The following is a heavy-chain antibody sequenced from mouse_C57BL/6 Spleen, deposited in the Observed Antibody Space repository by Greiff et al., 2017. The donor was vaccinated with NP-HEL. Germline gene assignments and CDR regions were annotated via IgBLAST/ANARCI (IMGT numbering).Heavy chain of an antibody. CDR1: GFSFNTYA. D-gene: IGHD2-4*01. Sequence: GGGLVQPKGSLKLSCAASGFSFNTYAMNWVRQAPGKGLEWVARIRSKSNNYATYYADSVKDRFTISRDDSESMLYLQMNNLKTEDTAMYYCVRHHDYEDYYAMDYWGQGTSVTVSS. CDR3: VRHHDYEDYYAMDY. J-gene: IGHJ4*01. V-gene: IGHV10-1*01. CDR2: IRSKSNNYAT.